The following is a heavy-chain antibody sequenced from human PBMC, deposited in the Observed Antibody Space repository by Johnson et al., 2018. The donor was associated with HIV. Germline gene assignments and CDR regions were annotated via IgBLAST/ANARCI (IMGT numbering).Heavy chain of an antibody. J-gene: IGHJ3*01. CDR2: IKSKTDGATT. Sequence: MLLVESGGGLVKPGGSLRLSCAASGFTFNNAWMGWVRQAPGKGLEWVGRIKSKTDGATTDYAVPVKGRFTISRDDSKNTLYLQMNSLKTEDTAVYYCTTGTTVPTWDWGQGTMVTVSS. D-gene: IGHD4-17*01. V-gene: IGHV3-15*01. CDR1: GFTFNNAW. CDR3: TTGTTVPTWD.